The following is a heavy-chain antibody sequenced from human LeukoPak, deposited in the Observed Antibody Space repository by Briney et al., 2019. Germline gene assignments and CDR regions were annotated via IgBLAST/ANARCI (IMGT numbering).Heavy chain of an antibody. D-gene: IGHD3-3*01. V-gene: IGHV3-23*01. CDR2: ISGSGGST. CDR1: GFTFSSYA. J-gene: IGHJ4*02. Sequence: PGWSLRLSCAASGFTFSSYAMSWVRQAPGKGLEWVSAISGSGGSTYYADSVKGRFTISRDNSKNTLYLQMNSLRAEDTAVYYCAKDQMGLRFLEWLAPFDYWGQGTLVTVSS. CDR3: AKDQMGLRFLEWLAPFDY.